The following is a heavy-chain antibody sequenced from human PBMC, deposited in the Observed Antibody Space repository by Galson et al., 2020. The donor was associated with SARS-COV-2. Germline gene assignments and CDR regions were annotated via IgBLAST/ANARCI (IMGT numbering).Heavy chain of an antibody. J-gene: IGHJ6*02. Sequence: GESLKISCQASGYRFTSYWIGWVRQMPGKGLEWMGIVFPGDSETRYSPFFQGQVTIPADKSISTAYLQWSSLKASDTAMYYCARHTADCSNGICYADYYHGMDVWGQGTAVTVS. CDR1: GYRFTSYW. CDR3: ARHTADCSNGICYADYYHGMDV. V-gene: IGHV5-51*01. CDR2: VFPGDSET. D-gene: IGHD2-8*01.